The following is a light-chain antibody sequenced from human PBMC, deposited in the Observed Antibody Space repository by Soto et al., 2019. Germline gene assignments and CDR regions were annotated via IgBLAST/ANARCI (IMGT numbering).Light chain of an antibody. V-gene: IGKV3-15*01. CDR3: QQYGSSPWT. CDR2: DAS. Sequence: EIVMTQSPATLSVSPGERATLSCRASQSITGNLTWYQQKPGQAPRLLIYDASTRATGIPARFSGSGSGTEFTLTISSLQSEDFAVYYCQQYGSSPWTFGQGTKVEIK. J-gene: IGKJ1*01. CDR1: QSITGN.